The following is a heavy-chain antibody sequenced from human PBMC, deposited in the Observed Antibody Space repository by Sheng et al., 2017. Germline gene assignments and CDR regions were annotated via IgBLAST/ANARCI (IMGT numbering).Heavy chain of an antibody. CDR2: IGIRVIT. V-gene: IGHV3-21*01. CDR1: GFTFSSYT. D-gene: IGHD2-21*01. Sequence: QLVESGGGLVKPGGSLRLSCAASGFTFSSYTMSWVRQAPGKGLEWVSSIGIRVITYSRRLSEGPNSPFPRDDAKDSLFLQMNSLGAEDTAVYYCARRLGTSAYYYLDYWGQGILV. CDR3: ARRLGTSAYYYLDY. J-gene: IGHJ4*02.